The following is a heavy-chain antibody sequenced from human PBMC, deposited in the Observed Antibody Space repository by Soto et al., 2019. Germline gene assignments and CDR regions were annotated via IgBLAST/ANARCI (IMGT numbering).Heavy chain of an antibody. Sequence: GGSLRLSCAASGFTFSSYWMSWVRQAPGKGLEWVANIKQDGSEKYYVDSVKGRFTISRDNAKNSLYLQMDSLRAEDTAVYYCARELRINLITMIVVVMGGMDVWGQGTTVTVSS. CDR2: IKQDGSEK. CDR1: GFTFSSYW. J-gene: IGHJ6*02. CDR3: ARELRINLITMIVVVMGGMDV. V-gene: IGHV3-7*01. D-gene: IGHD3-22*01.